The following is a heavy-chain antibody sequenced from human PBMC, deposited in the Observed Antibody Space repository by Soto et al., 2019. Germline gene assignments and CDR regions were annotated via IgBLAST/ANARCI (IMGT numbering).Heavy chain of an antibody. J-gene: IGHJ6*03. CDR2: IYSGGST. V-gene: IGHV3-66*01. CDR1: GFTVSSNY. D-gene: IGHD3-10*01. CDR3: AREGQRGRGFYYYMDV. Sequence: GGSLRLSCAASGFTVSSNYMSWVRQAPGKGLEWVSVIYSGGSTYYADSVKGRFTISRDNSKNTLYLQMNSLRAEDTAVYYCAREGQRGRGFYYYMDVWGKGTTVTVSS.